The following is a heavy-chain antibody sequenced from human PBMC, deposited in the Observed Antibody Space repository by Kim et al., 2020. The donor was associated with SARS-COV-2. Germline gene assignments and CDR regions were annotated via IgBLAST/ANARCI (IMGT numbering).Heavy chain of an antibody. D-gene: IGHD2-8*02. CDR2: INAGNANI. J-gene: IGHJ4*02. CDR1: GYIFTDYA. V-gene: IGHV1-3*01. CDR3: ARDLIHTGFDF. Sequence: ASVKVSCKASGYIFTDYAIQWVRQAPGQGLEWMGWINAGNANIKYSQNFQGRATLTWDTSANTAYMELSSLRSEDTAVYFCARDLIHTGFDFWGQGTLVTVSS.